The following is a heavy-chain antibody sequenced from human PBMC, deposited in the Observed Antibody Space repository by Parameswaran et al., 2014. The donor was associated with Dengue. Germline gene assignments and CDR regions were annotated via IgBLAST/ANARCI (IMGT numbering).Heavy chain of an antibody. Sequence: VRQAPGKGLEWIGSIYYSGSTYYNPSLKSRVTISVDTSKNQFSLKLSSVTAAGTAVYYCARLTESFGCSWGQGTLVTVSS. CDR2: IYYSGST. V-gene: IGHV4-39*01. D-gene: IGHD2-8*01. J-gene: IGHJ4*02. CDR3: ARLTESFGCS.